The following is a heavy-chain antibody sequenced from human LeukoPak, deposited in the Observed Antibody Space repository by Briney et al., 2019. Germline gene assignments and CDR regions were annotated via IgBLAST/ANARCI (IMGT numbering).Heavy chain of an antibody. J-gene: IGHJ4*02. D-gene: IGHD3-9*01. CDR3: ARAPGGNILTGSDYYFDY. Sequence: PSETLSLTCTVSGYSISSGYYWGWIRQPPGKGLEWIGSIYHSGSTYYNPSLKSRITISVDTSKNQFSLKLSSVTAADTAVYYCARAPGGNILTGSDYYFDYWGQGTLVTVSS. CDR1: GYSISSGYY. CDR2: IYHSGST. V-gene: IGHV4-38-2*02.